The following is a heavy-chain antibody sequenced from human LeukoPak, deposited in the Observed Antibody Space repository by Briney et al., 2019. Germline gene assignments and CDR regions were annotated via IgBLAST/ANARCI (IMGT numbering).Heavy chain of an antibody. J-gene: IGHJ5*02. CDR2: IYTSGST. D-gene: IGHD3-22*01. V-gene: IGHV4-4*07. Sequence: SETLSLTCTVSGGSISSYYWSWIQQPAGKGLEWIGRIYTSGSTNYNPSLKSRVTMSVDTSKIQFSPKLSSVTAADSAVYYCARALYYYDSSGHQRWFDPWGQGTLVTVSS. CDR1: GGSISSYY. CDR3: ARALYYYDSSGHQRWFDP.